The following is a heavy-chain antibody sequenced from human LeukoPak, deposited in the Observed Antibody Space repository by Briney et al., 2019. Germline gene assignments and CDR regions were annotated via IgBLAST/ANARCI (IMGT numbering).Heavy chain of an antibody. V-gene: IGHV3-30*18. J-gene: IGHJ4*02. CDR1: GFTFSSYC. Sequence: GGSLRLSCAASGFTFSSYCMHWVRQAPGKGLEWVAVISYDGSNKYYADSVKGRFTISRDNSKNTLYLQMNSLRAEDTAVYYCAKDRLGRLELPFDYWGQGTLVTVSS. D-gene: IGHD1-7*01. CDR3: AKDRLGRLELPFDY. CDR2: ISYDGSNK.